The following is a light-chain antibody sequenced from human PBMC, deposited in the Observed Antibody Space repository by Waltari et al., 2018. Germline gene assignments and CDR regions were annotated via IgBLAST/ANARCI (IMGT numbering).Light chain of an antibody. CDR3: QQYSTTPLT. CDR1: QTVLYSSNNKNY. Sequence: DIVMTQSPDSLAVSLGERATINCKSSQTVLYSSNNKNYLAWYQQKPGQPPKLLIYWASTRESGFPDRFSGSGYGTDFTLTISSLQAEDVAVYYCQQYSTTPLTFGGGTKVEVK. J-gene: IGKJ4*01. V-gene: IGKV4-1*01. CDR2: WAS.